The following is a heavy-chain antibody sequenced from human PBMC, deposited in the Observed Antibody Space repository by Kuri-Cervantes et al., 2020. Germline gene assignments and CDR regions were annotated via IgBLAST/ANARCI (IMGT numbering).Heavy chain of an antibody. J-gene: IGHJ4*02. Sequence: GESLKISCSASGFTFSDYYMSWIRQAPGKGLEWVSYISSSGSSIYYADSVKGRFTMSRDNAKNSLYLQMNSLRAEDTAVYFCTNWRGGGDYWGQGTLVTVSS. CDR3: TNWRGGGDY. CDR2: ISSSGSSI. V-gene: IGHV3-11*04. D-gene: IGHD3-10*01. CDR1: GFTFSDYY.